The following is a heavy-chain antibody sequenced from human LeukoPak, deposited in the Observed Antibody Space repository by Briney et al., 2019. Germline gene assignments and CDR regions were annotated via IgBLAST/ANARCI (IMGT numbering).Heavy chain of an antibody. J-gene: IGHJ6*03. CDR3: ARGCSSTSCYGNYYYYMDV. D-gene: IGHD2-2*01. CDR2: IYYSGST. CDR1: GGSISSYY. Sequence: SETLSLTCTVSGGSISSYYWSWIRQPPGKGLEWIGYIYYSGSTNYNPSLKSRVTISVDTSKNQFSLKLSSVTAADTAVYYCARGCSSTSCYGNYYYYMDVWGKGTTVTVSS. V-gene: IGHV4-59*01.